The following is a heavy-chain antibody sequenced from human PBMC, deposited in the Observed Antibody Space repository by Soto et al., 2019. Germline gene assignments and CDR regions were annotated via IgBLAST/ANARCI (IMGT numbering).Heavy chain of an antibody. V-gene: IGHV1-69*06. D-gene: IGHD2-15*01. J-gene: IGHJ5*02. Sequence: QVQLVQSGAEVKKPGSSVKVSCKASGGAFSTYAFTWVRQAPGLGLEWMGGIIPIFGTTNYAQKFQGRVTITADKSTSTAYMELSSLRSADTAVYYCASGYCSGGNCYENWFDPWGQGTLVTVSS. CDR3: ASGYCSGGNCYENWFDP. CDR1: GGAFSTYA. CDR2: IIPIFGTT.